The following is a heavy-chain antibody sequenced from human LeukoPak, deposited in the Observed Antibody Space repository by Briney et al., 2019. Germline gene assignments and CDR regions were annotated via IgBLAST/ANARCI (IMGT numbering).Heavy chain of an antibody. CDR3: ASHVPFGRSIWYIW. V-gene: IGHV1-18*01. Sequence: GASVKVSCKASGYTFTSYGISWVRQAPGQGLEWMGWISAYNGNTNYAQKLHGRVTMTTDTSTSTAYMELRSLRSDDTAVYYCASHVPFGRSIWYIWWGQGTLVTVSS. CDR2: ISAYNGNT. D-gene: IGHD6-13*01. J-gene: IGHJ4*02. CDR1: GYTFTSYG.